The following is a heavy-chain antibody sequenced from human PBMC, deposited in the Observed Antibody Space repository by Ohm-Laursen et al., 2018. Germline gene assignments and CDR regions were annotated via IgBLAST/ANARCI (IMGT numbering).Heavy chain of an antibody. CDR1: GFTFSSYS. Sequence: SLRLSCSASGFTFSSYSMSWIRQAPGKGLEWVSYISSSSTIYYADSVKGRFTISRDNAKNSLYLQMNSLRAEDTAVYYCARDRIAARRGDFDYWGQGTLVTVSS. CDR2: ISSSSTI. J-gene: IGHJ4*02. V-gene: IGHV3-48*01. D-gene: IGHD6-6*01. CDR3: ARDRIAARRGDFDY.